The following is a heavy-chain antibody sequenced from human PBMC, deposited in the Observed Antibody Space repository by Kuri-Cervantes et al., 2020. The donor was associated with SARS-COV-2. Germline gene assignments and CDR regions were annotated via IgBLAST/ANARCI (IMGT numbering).Heavy chain of an antibody. CDR3: ARGNKYLQH. J-gene: IGHJ1*01. CDR2: IKQDGSEK. V-gene: IGHV3-7*01. CDR1: GFIFSSHS. D-gene: IGHD1/OR15-1a*01. Sequence: GESLKISCAASGFIFSSHSMNWVRQAPGKGLEWVANIKQDGSEKYYVDSVKGRFTISRDNAKNSLYLQMNSLRAEDTAVYYCARGNKYLQHWGQGTLVTVSS.